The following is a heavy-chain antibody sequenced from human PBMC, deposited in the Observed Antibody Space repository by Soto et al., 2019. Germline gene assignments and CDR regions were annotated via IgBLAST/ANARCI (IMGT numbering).Heavy chain of an antibody. D-gene: IGHD2-2*01. Sequence: PWWSMRLSCSASVFTFTSHAMHWVRQTPGKGLEWVAAISYDEIDKKYASSVKGRFTVPRDNVKNTLSLQMNSLRPEDTAVYYCAKDSGYQLPDNYFYYGLDVWGQGTTVTVSS. CDR3: AKDSGYQLPDNYFYYGLDV. CDR1: VFTFTSHA. J-gene: IGHJ6*02. V-gene: IGHV3-30*18. CDR2: ISYDEIDK.